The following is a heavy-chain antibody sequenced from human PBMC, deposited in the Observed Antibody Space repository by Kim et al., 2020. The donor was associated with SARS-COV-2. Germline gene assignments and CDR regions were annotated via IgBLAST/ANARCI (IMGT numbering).Heavy chain of an antibody. CDR2: IIPIFGTA. CDR3: ARDTTTGGGAFDI. D-gene: IGHD1-26*01. V-gene: IGHV1-69*13. CDR1: GGTFSSYA. J-gene: IGHJ3*02. Sequence: SVPVSFPASGGTFSSYAISWVRQAPGQGLEWMGGIIPIFGTANYAQKFQGRVTITADESTSTAYMELSSLRSEDTAVYYCARDTTTGGGAFDIWGQGTMVTVSS.